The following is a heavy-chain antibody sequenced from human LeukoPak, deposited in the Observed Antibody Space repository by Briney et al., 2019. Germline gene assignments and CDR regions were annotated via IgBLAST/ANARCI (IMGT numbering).Heavy chain of an antibody. Sequence: GESLKISCKGSGYSFTSYWIGWVRQMPGKGLEWMGIIYPGDSDTRYSPSFQGQVTISADKSISTAYLQWSSLKASDTAMYYCARHLVPAAMPYDYYYYGMDVWGQGTTVTVSS. J-gene: IGHJ6*02. CDR3: ARHLVPAAMPYDYYYYGMDV. CDR1: GYSFTSYW. CDR2: IYPGDSDT. D-gene: IGHD2-2*01. V-gene: IGHV5-51*01.